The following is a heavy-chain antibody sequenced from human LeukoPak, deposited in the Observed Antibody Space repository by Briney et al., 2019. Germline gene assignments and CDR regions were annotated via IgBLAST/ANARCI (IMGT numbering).Heavy chain of an antibody. CDR3: AKDRSREHFQH. CDR1: GFTFSSYA. J-gene: IGHJ1*01. Sequence: GGSLRLSCAASGFTFSSYAMSWVRQAPGKGLEWVSAISGSGGGTYYADSVKGRFTISRDNSKNTLYLQMNSLRAEDTAVYYCAKDRSREHFQHRGQGTLVTVSS. V-gene: IGHV3-23*01. CDR2: ISGSGGGT.